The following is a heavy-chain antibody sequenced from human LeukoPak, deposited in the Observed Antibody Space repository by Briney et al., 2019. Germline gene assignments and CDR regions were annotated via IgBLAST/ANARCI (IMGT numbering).Heavy chain of an antibody. CDR2: IYYSGST. Sequence: SETLSLPCTVSGGSISSYYWSWIRQPPGKGLEWIGYIYYSGSTNYNPSLKSRVTISVDTSKNQFSLKLSSVTAADTAVYYCARRANWFDPWGQGTLVTVSS. V-gene: IGHV4-59*08. CDR3: ARRANWFDP. J-gene: IGHJ5*02. CDR1: GGSISSYY.